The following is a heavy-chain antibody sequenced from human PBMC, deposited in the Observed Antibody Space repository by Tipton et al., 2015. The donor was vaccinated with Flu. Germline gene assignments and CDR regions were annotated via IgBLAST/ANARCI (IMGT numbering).Heavy chain of an antibody. Sequence: SLRLSCAASGFIFTDYWMAWVRQTPGRGLEWVANINYDGSTIYYRDSVKGRFTISRDNVKNFVYLQINNLRADDTALYYCTRRLVEYWGQGTHVTVSS. V-gene: IGHV3-7*01. CDR1: GFIFTDYW. CDR3: TRRLVEY. J-gene: IGHJ4*02. D-gene: IGHD3-16*01. CDR2: INYDGSTI.